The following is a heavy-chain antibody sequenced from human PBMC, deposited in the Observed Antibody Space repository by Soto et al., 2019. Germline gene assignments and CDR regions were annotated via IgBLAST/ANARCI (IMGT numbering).Heavy chain of an antibody. Sequence: SGPTLVNPTQTLTLTCTFSGFSLSTSGVGVGWIRQPPGKALEWLALIYWDDDKRYSPSLKSRLTITKDTSKNQVVLTMTNMDPVDTATYYCAHPRDPYYDYIWGSYRTLYYFDYWGQGTLVTVSS. V-gene: IGHV2-5*02. J-gene: IGHJ4*02. CDR3: AHPRDPYYDYIWGSYRTLYYFDY. CDR2: IYWDDDK. D-gene: IGHD3-16*02. CDR1: GFSLSTSGVG.